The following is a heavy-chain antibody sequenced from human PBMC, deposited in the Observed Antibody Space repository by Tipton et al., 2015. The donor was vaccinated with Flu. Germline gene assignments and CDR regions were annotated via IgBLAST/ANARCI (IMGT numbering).Heavy chain of an antibody. Sequence: TLSLTCTVSGGSITSGDYYWTWIRQHPGKALEWIGYIHYSGSTYYNPSLKSRVTISVDTSKNQFSLKLTSVTAADTAVYYCARRGSGGRSLDYWGQGTLVTVSS. D-gene: IGHD3-10*01. J-gene: IGHJ4*02. CDR1: GGSITSGDYY. V-gene: IGHV4-30-4*01. CDR2: IHYSGST. CDR3: ARRGSGGRSLDY.